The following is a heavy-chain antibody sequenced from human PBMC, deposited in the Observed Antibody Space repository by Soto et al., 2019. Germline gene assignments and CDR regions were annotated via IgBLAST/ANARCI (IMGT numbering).Heavy chain of an antibody. CDR2: YSGST. CDR3: ARRYGSCFDY. Sequence: PSETLSLTCTVSGGSISSYYWSWIRQPPGKGLEWIGYYSGSTNYNPSLKSRVTISVDTSNNQFSLKLSSVTAADTAVYYCARRYGSCFDYWGQGTLVTVSS. V-gene: IGHV4-59*08. CDR1: GGSISSYY. D-gene: IGHD5-18*01. J-gene: IGHJ4*02.